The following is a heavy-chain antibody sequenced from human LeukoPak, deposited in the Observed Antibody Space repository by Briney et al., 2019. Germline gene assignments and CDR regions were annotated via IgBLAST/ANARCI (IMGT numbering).Heavy chain of an antibody. CDR3: ARAGGSSSWYRFDY. CDR2: IYYSGST. V-gene: IGHV4-59*08. J-gene: IGHJ4*02. CDR1: GGSISSHY. D-gene: IGHD6-13*01. Sequence: PSETLSLTCTVSGGSISSHYWSWIRQPPGKGLEWIGYIYYSGSTNYNPSLKSRVTISVDTSKNQFSLKLSSVTAADTAVYYCARAGGSSSWYRFDYWGQGTLVTVSS.